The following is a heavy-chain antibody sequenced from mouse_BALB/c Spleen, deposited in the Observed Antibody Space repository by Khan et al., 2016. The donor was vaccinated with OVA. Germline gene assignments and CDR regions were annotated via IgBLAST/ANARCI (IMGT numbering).Heavy chain of an antibody. CDR2: ISSGSTYT. Sequence: EVELVESGGGLVKPGGSLKLSCAASGFPFSTYTMSWVRQTPEKRLEWVATISSGSTYTYYPDSVKGRFTISRDNAKNTLYLQRSSLKSEDTALYYCTRDGNYARWYFDVWGAGTTVTVTS. CDR1: GFPFSTYT. V-gene: IGHV5-6-4*01. J-gene: IGHJ1*01. D-gene: IGHD2-1*01. CDR3: TRDGNYARWYFDV.